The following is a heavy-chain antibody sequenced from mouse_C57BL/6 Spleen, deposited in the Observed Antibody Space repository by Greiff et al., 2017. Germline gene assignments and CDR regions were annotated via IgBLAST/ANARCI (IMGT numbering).Heavy chain of an antibody. CDR1: GYTFTSYW. CDR3: ARGVYYYGSSPYAMDY. Sequence: VQLQQPGAELVKPGASVKMSCKASGYTFTSYWITWVKQRPGQGLEWIGDIYPGSGSTNYNEKFKSKATLTVDTSSSTAYMQLSSLTSEDSAVYYCARGVYYYGSSPYAMDYWGQGTSVTVSS. CDR2: IYPGSGST. D-gene: IGHD1-1*01. J-gene: IGHJ4*01. V-gene: IGHV1-55*01.